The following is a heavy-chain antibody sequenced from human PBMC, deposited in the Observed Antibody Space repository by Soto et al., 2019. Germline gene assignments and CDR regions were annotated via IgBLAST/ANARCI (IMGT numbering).Heavy chain of an antibody. CDR1: GFTFSSYG. Sequence: PGGPMRRSCAAPGFTFSSYGMHWVRQAPGKGLEWVAVIWYDGSNKYYADSGRGRFTSSRENSKNTLYRQMNRLRAEDTAVDYCARDTADYWGQGTLVTVSS. CDR3: ARDTADY. CDR2: IWYDGSNK. J-gene: IGHJ4*02. V-gene: IGHV3-33*08. D-gene: IGHD4-17*01.